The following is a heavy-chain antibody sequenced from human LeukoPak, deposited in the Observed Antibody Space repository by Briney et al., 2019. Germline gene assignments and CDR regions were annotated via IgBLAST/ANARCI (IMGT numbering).Heavy chain of an antibody. J-gene: IGHJ6*02. CDR2: IIPIFGTA. D-gene: IGHD2-15*01. Sequence: SVKVSCKASGYTFTSYYMHWVRQAPGQGLEWMGGIIPIFGTANYAQKFQGRVTITADESTSTAYMELSSLRSEDTAVYYCARGDIVVVVAATPSYYGMDVWGQGTTVTVSS. CDR3: ARGDIVVVVAATPSYYGMDV. CDR1: GYTFTSYY. V-gene: IGHV1-69*13.